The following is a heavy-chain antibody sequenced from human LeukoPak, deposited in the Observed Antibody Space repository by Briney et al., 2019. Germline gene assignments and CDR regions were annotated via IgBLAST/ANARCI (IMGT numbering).Heavy chain of an antibody. CDR3: ARELVLTVTTSRLPSVRLFDY. Sequence: SETLSLTCTVSGGSISSGSYYWRWIRPPAGKGLVWFGRIYTSGRTNYNPSLKWRVTISVDTPKTQFPVTVISVTAADTPVFYCARELVLTVTTSRLPSVRLFDYWSQGTLVTVSS. V-gene: IGHV4-61*02. D-gene: IGHD4-11*01. CDR2: IYTSGRT. J-gene: IGHJ4*02. CDR1: GGSISSGSYY.